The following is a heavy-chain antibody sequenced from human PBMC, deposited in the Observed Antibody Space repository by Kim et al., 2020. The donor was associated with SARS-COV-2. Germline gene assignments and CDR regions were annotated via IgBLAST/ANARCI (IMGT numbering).Heavy chain of an antibody. D-gene: IGHD6-19*01. CDR1: GGSISSYY. J-gene: IGHJ6*02. CDR2: IYYSGST. CDR3: ARVLPGSSGWYYYYYYGMDV. Sequence: SETLSLTCTVSGGSISSYYWSWIRQPPGKGLEWIGYIYYSGSTNYNPSLKSRVTISVDTSKNQFSLKLSSVTAADTAVYYCARVLPGSSGWYYYYYYGMDVWGQGTTVTVSS. V-gene: IGHV4-59*01.